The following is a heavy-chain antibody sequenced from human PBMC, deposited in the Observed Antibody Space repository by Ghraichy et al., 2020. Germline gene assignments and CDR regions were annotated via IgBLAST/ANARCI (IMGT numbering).Heavy chain of an antibody. V-gene: IGHV4-38-2*02. CDR2: IYHSGST. D-gene: IGHD2-2*02. CDR3: ARDCFGSSTSCYTKLGFTSG. Sequence: SCTVSGYSISSGYYWGWIRQPPGKGLEWIGSIYHSGSTYYNPSLKSRVTISVDTSKNQFSLKLSSVTAADTAVYYCARDCFGSSTSCYTKLGFTSGWGQGTLVTVSS. J-gene: IGHJ4*02. CDR1: GYSISSGYY.